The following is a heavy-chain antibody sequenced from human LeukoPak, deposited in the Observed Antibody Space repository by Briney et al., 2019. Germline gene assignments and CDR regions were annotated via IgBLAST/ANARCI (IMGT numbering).Heavy chain of an antibody. CDR3: ARGYCSGGSCTSRPFDI. V-gene: IGHV3-74*01. CDR1: GFTFSSYW. CDR2: INSDGTST. Sequence: GGSLRLSCAASGFTFSSYWMHWVRQAPGKGLVWVSRINSDGTSTSYADFVKGRFTISRDNAMNTLYLQMSSLRGEDTAVYYCARGYCSGGSCTSRPFDIWGQGTMVTVSS. J-gene: IGHJ3*02. D-gene: IGHD2-15*01.